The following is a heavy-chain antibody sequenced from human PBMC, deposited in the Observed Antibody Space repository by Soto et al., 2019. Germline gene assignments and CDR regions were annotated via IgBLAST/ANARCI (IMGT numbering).Heavy chain of an antibody. CDR3: ARDQNGSPYFDY. V-gene: IGHV4-59*01. Sequence: SETVSLTCTISDGSIGRYYWSWIRQPPGKGLEWIGYVFHSGITGYNPSLKSRVTISVDASKNLFSLKLSSVTAADAAVYYCARDQNGSPYFDYWGQGTLVTVSS. CDR1: DGSIGRYY. J-gene: IGHJ4*02. D-gene: IGHD1-26*01. CDR2: VFHSGIT.